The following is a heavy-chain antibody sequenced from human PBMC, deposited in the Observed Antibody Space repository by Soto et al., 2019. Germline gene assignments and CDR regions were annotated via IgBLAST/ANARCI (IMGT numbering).Heavy chain of an antibody. J-gene: IGHJ6*04. V-gene: IGHV1-18*01. CDR2: ISAYNGNT. D-gene: IGHD1-26*01. CDR3: VRHGDVGENYYHHGMGV. CDR1: GYTFTSYG. Sequence: ASVKVSCKASGYTFTSYGISWVRQAPGQGLETMGWISAYNGNTNYAQKLQGRVTMTTDTSTSTAYMELRSLRSDDTPANYCVRHGDVGENYYHHGMGVRRNGTTVTV.